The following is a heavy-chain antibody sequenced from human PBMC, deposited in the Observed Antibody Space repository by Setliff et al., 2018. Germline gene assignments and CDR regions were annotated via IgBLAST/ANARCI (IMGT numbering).Heavy chain of an antibody. CDR1: GYTFTNYG. J-gene: IGHJ6*03. CDR2: ISAYDGNT. CDR3: ARVPYSSGWYSLVPPYYYYMDV. Sequence: ASVKVSCKASGYTFTNYGITWVRQAPGQGLEWMAWISAYDGNTKYTLKLQGRVTLTTDTPTTTAFMQLSSLRSEDTAVYYCARVPYSSGWYSLVPPYYYYMDVWGKGTTVTVSS. V-gene: IGHV1-18*01. D-gene: IGHD6-19*01.